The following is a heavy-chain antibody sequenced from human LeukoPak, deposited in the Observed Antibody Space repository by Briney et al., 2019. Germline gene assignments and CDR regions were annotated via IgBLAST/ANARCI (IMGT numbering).Heavy chain of an antibody. CDR3: ARYSYGSGSDTFDY. CDR1: GYTFTVYY. J-gene: IGHJ4*02. Sequence: ASVKVSCKASGYTFTVYYMHWVRQAPGQGLEWMGWINPNSGGTNYAQKFQGRVTMTRDTSISTAYMELSRLRSDDTAVYYCARYSYGSGSDTFDYWGQGTLVTVSS. CDR2: INPNSGGT. V-gene: IGHV1-2*02. D-gene: IGHD3-10*01.